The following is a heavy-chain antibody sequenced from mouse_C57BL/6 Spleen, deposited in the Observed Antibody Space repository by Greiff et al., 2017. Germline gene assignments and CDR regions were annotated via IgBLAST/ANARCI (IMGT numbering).Heavy chain of an antibody. D-gene: IGHD2-4*01. Sequence: VKLVESGAELVRPGASVTLSCKASGYTFTDYEMHWVKQTPVHGLEWIGAIDPETGGTAYNQKFKGKAILTADKSSSTAYMELRSLTSEDSAVYYCTNGDDYWFAYWGQGTLVTVSA. CDR2: IDPETGGT. CDR3: TNGDDYWFAY. J-gene: IGHJ3*01. V-gene: IGHV1-15*01. CDR1: GYTFTDYE.